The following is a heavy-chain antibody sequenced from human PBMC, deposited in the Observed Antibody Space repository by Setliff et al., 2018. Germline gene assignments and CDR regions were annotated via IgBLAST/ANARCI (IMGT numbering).Heavy chain of an antibody. CDR1: GYTFTNYG. D-gene: IGHD2-8*01. Sequence: SSVKVSCKASGYTFTNYGTNWVRQAPGQGLEWMGWISAYTGNTNYAQKLQGRVSMTTDTSTSTAYMELRSLTSDDTAVYYCSRLVRYCTTTTCQRASGAEFWGQGTRVTV. J-gene: IGHJ4*02. CDR3: SRLVRYCTTTTCQRASGAEF. V-gene: IGHV1-18*01. CDR2: ISAYTGNT.